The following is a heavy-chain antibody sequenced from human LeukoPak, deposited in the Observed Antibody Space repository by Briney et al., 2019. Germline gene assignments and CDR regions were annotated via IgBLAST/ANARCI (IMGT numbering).Heavy chain of an antibody. CDR2: IRYDGSNK. CDR3: ARSGDSSGWYPAAY. V-gene: IGHV3-30*02. J-gene: IGHJ4*02. D-gene: IGHD6-19*01. CDR1: GFTFSSYG. Sequence: GGSLRLSCAASGFTFSSYGMHWVRQAPGRGLEWVAFIRYDGSNKYYADSVKGRFTISRDNSKNTLYLQMNSLRAEDTAVYYCARSGDSSGWYPAAYWGQGTLVTVSS.